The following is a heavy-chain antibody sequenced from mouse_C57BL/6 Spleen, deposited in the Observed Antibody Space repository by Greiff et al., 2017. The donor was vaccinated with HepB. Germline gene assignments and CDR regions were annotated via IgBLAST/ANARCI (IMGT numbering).Heavy chain of an antibody. D-gene: IGHD2-4*01. V-gene: IGHV1-69*01. CDR2: IDPSDSYT. CDR1: GSTFTSYW. CDR3: ARGVYCDYHSVYFDY. Sequence: VQLQQPGAELGLPGASVKQSCKASGSTFTSYWMPWVKQRPGQGLEWIGEIDPSDSYTNYNQKFKGKSTLTVDKSSSTAFMQLSSLTSEDSAVYYWARGVYCDYHSVYFDYSAQRTTFTVSS. J-gene: IGHJ2*01.